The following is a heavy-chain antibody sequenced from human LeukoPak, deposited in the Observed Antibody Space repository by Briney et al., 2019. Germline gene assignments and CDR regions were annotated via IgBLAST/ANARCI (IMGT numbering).Heavy chain of an antibody. J-gene: IGHJ3*02. D-gene: IGHD3-22*01. Sequence: GGSLRLSGAASGFTFTSYSMHWVRQAPGRGLEWVAFISPDGSIGNYADSVKGRFTISRDNSKNTVYLQINSLRPEDTALYHCAKDDHYDTSGHGWVFDIWGQGTVVTVSS. V-gene: IGHV3-30*18. CDR3: AKDDHYDTSGHGWVFDI. CDR2: ISPDGSIG. CDR1: GFTFTSYS.